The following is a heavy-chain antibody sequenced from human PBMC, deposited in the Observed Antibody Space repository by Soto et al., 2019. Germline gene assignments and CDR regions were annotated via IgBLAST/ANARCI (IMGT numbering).Heavy chain of an antibody. CDR3: AASGAREGDWFDP. Sequence: SETLSLTCAVYGGSFSGYYWTWIRQPPGRGLEWIGEITHSGSTKYDPALRGRVTMSVDTSKNQFSLKLTSVTAADTAVYYCAASGAREGDWFDPWGQGILVTVSS. D-gene: IGHD3-16*01. CDR1: GGSFSGYY. CDR2: ITHSGST. J-gene: IGHJ5*02. V-gene: IGHV4-34*01.